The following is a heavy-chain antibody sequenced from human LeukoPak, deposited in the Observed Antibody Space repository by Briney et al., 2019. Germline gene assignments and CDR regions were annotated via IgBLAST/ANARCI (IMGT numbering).Heavy chain of an antibody. CDR1: GGSISSSSYC. J-gene: IGHJ5*02. D-gene: IGHD2-2*01. V-gene: IGHV4-39*01. CDR2: IYYSGST. CDR3: ARHADIVVVPAANGGWFDP. Sequence: SETLSLTCTVSGGSISSSSYCWGWIRQPPGKGLEWIGSIYYSGSTYYNPSLKSRVTISVDTSKNQFSLKLSSVTAADTAVYYCARHADIVVVPAANGGWFDPWGQGTLVTVSS.